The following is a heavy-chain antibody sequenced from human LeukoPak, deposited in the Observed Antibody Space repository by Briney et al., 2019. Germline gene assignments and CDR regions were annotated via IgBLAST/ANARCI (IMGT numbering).Heavy chain of an antibody. D-gene: IGHD2-15*01. CDR1: GGSISSGSYY. Sequence: SSETLSLTCTVSGGSISSGSYYWSWIRQPAGKGLEWIGRIYTSGSTNYNPSLKSRVTISVDTSKNQFSLKLSSVTAADTAVYYCARDGKLLTRRTRFDYWGQGTLVTVSS. CDR3: ARDGKLLTRRTRFDY. CDR2: IYTSGST. V-gene: IGHV4-61*02. J-gene: IGHJ4*02.